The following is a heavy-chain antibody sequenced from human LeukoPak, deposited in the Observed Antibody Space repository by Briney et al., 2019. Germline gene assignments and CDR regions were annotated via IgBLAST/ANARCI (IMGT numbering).Heavy chain of an antibody. CDR3: AKGGGSGLGGAFDY. CDR2: ISGDSNNI. D-gene: IGHD3-10*01. J-gene: IGHJ4*02. Sequence: GGSLRLSCAASGFTFSPYSMNWVRQGPGKGLEWIAYISGDSNNIYYADSVKGRFTISRDNAKNSVYLHMNSLRAEDTAVYYCAKGGGSGLGGAFDYWGQGTLVTVSS. V-gene: IGHV3-48*04. CDR1: GFTFSPYS.